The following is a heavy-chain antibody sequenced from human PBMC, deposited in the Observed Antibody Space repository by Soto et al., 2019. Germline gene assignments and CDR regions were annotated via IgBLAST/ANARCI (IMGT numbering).Heavy chain of an antibody. V-gene: IGHV4-39*01. D-gene: IGHD6-19*01. CDR1: GAYVRGSGYY. CDR2: IYYSGST. J-gene: IGHJ4*02. Sequence: SETLSLTCSVAGAYVRGSGYYWGRIRQPPGKGLEWIGSIYYSGSTYYNPSLKSRVTISVDTSKSQFSLKLSSVTAADTAVYYCARHQKYSSGWYYFDYWGQGTQVTVSS. CDR3: ARHQKYSSGWYYFDY.